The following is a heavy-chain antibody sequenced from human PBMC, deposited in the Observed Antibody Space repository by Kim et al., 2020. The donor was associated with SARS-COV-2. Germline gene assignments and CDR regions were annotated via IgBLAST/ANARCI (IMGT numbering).Heavy chain of an antibody. J-gene: IGHJ6*02. CDR1: GFTFSSYA. CDR2: ISYDGSNK. D-gene: IGHD2-15*01. V-gene: IGHV3-30-3*01. CDR3: ASVYCSGGSCYSYVYYGMDV. Sequence: GGSLRLSCAASGFTFSSYAMHWVRQAPGKGLEWVAVISYDGSNKYYADSVKGRFTISRDNSKNTLYLQMNSLRAEDTALYYCASVYCSGGSCYSYVYYGMDVWGQGTAGTVS.